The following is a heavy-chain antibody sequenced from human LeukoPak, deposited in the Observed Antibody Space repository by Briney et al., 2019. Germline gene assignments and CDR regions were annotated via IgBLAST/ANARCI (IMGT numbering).Heavy chain of an antibody. Sequence: GGSLRLSCAASGFTFSSYAVSWVRQAPGKGLEWVSTISGSGGSTYYADSVKGRFTISRDISKNTLYLQMNSLRAEDTAVYYCAKESSAWQVYYFDYWGQGTLVTVSS. CDR2: ISGSGGST. J-gene: IGHJ4*02. CDR3: AKESSAWQVYYFDY. CDR1: GFTFSSYA. V-gene: IGHV3-23*01. D-gene: IGHD6-19*01.